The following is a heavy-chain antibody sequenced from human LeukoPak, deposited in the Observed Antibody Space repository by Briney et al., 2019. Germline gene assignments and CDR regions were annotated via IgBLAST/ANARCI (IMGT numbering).Heavy chain of an antibody. Sequence: GASVKVSCKASGGTFSSYAISWVRQAPGQGLEWMGGIIPIFGTANYAQKFQGRVTITADESTSTAYMELSSLRSEDTAVYYCARDLAPMKYCSSTSCYTPYYFDYWGQGTLVTVSS. V-gene: IGHV1-69*13. CDR1: GGTFSSYA. CDR3: ARDLAPMKYCSSTSCYTPYYFDY. CDR2: IIPIFGTA. J-gene: IGHJ4*02. D-gene: IGHD2-2*02.